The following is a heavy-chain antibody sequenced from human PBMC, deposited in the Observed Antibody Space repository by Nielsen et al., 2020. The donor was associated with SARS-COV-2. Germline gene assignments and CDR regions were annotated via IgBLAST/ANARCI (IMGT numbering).Heavy chain of an antibody. Sequence: GESLKISCAASGFTFSDYYMSWIRQAPGKGLEWVSYISSSGSTIYYADSVKGRFTISRDNAKNSLYLQMNSLRAEDTAVYYCARLGPYCSSTSCPLDYYYYGMDVWGQGTTVTVSS. CDR3: ARLGPYCSSTSCPLDYYYYGMDV. CDR2: ISSSGSTI. CDR1: GFTFSDYY. J-gene: IGHJ6*02. D-gene: IGHD2-2*01. V-gene: IGHV3-11*01.